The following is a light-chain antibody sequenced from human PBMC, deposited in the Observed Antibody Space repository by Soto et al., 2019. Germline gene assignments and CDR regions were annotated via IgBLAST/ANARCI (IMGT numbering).Light chain of an antibody. Sequence: EIVLTQSPATLSLSPGERATLSCRASQSVSVYLGWYQEKPGQPPRLLISEASKRATGIPARFSGSGSGTDFTLIISSLEPEDSAVYFCHQRYSSPHTFGQGTKLEI. V-gene: IGKV3-11*01. CDR2: EAS. CDR1: QSVSVY. J-gene: IGKJ2*01. CDR3: HQRYSSPHT.